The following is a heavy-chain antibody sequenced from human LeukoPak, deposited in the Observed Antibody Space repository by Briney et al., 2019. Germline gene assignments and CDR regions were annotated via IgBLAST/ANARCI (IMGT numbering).Heavy chain of an antibody. Sequence: PGGSLRLSCSASGFIFSSYVMSWVRQAPGRGLEGVSCISAGGGSTFYSDSVKGRFTTSRDNSNNPLYLQMNSLRAEDTAVYYCAKPHGSGSYYPFDYWGQGTLVTVSS. J-gene: IGHJ4*02. V-gene: IGHV3-23*01. D-gene: IGHD3-10*01. CDR3: AKPHGSGSYYPFDY. CDR2: ISAGGGST. CDR1: GFIFSSYV.